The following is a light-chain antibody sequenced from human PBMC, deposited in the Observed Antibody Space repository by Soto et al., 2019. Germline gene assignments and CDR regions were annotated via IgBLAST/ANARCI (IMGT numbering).Light chain of an antibody. CDR3: QVWDSISDHFV. J-gene: IGLJ1*01. CDR2: DDN. Sequence: SYELTQPPSVSVAPGQTARISCGGNNIGSKSVHWFQQKPGQAPVLVVYDDNDRPSGIPERFSGFNSGNTATLTISRVEAGDEADYYCQVWDSISDHFVFGTGTKLTVL. V-gene: IGLV3-21*02. CDR1: NIGSKS.